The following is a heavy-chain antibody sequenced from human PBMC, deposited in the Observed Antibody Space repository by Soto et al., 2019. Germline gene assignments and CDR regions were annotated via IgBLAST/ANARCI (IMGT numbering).Heavy chain of an antibody. J-gene: IGHJ5*02. CDR2: ISSSSSYI. Sequence: GGSLRLSCAASGFTFSSYSMNWVRQAPGKGLEWVSSISSSSSYIYYADSVKGRFTISRDNAKNSLYLQMNSLRAEDTAVYYCARVGEWESERAIGRWFDPWGQGTLVTVSS. CDR3: ARVGEWESERAIGRWFDP. D-gene: IGHD1-26*01. CDR1: GFTFSSYS. V-gene: IGHV3-21*01.